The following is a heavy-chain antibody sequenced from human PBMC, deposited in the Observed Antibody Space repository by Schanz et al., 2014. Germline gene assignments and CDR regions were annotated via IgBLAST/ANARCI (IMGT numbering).Heavy chain of an antibody. CDR2: INTASGNT. V-gene: IGHV1-3*04. CDR1: GYTFTDYP. J-gene: IGHJ6*02. CDR3: ARDLTVDTGYVVHYCYYGMDV. Sequence: QVQLVQSGAEVKKPGASVKVSCKTSGYTFTDYPINWVRQAPGRRLEWMGWINTASGNTRYLEAFQGRVTITRDTSASTAYMELTSLRSEDTAVYFCARDLTVDTGYVVHYCYYGMDVWGQGTTVTVSS. D-gene: IGHD5-12*01.